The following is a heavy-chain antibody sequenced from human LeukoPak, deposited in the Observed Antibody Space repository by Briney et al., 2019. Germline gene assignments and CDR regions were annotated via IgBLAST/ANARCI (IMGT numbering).Heavy chain of an antibody. CDR3: ARDLVVVAATYAFDI. D-gene: IGHD2-15*01. CDR1: GFTFSSYS. V-gene: IGHV3-21*01. J-gene: IGHJ3*02. CDR2: ISSSSSYI. Sequence: GGSLRLSCAASGFTFSSYSMNWVRRAPGKGLEWVSSISSSSSYIYYADSVKGRFTISRDNAKNSLYLQMNSLRAEDTAVYYCARDLVVVAATYAFDIWGQGTMVTVSS.